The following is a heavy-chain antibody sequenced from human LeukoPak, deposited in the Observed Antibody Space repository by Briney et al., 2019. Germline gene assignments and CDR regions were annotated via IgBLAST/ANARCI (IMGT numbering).Heavy chain of an antibody. J-gene: IGHJ4*02. Sequence: SETLSLTCTVSGGSISSYYWSWIRQPPGKGLEWIGYIYYSGSTNYNPSLKSRVTISVDTSKNQFSLKLSSVTAADTAVYYCARLERYSGYSVDSWGQGSPVTVSS. CDR3: ARLERYSGYSVDS. CDR1: GGSISSYY. V-gene: IGHV4-59*08. D-gene: IGHD5-12*01. CDR2: IYYSGST.